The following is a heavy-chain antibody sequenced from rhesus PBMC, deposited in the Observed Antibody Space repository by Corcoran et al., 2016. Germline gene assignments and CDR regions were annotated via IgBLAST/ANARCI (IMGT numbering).Heavy chain of an antibody. Sequence: QVQLQESGPGLVKPSETLSLTCAVSGYSISSGYGWGWIRQPPGKGLEWIGQIYGGSGSTYYNPSLKSRVTVSKDTSKNPFSLKLSSVSAADTAVYYCARVRGGAGHFDYWGQGVLVTVSS. CDR1: GYSISSGYG. CDR3: ARVRGGAGHFDY. D-gene: IGHD6-13*01. V-gene: IGHV4-127*01. J-gene: IGHJ4*01. CDR2: IYGGSGST.